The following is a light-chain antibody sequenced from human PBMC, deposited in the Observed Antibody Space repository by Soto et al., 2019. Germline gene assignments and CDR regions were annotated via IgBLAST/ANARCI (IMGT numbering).Light chain of an antibody. Sequence: DIQMTQSPSSLSASVGDRVTITCRASQSISSYLNWYQQKPGKAPNLLTFSASILRTGVPSRFSGSGSGTDFTLTISSLQPADFASYYCQQSYSTWWTFGQGTKVEIK. CDR1: QSISSY. CDR3: QQSYSTWWT. CDR2: SAS. J-gene: IGKJ1*01. V-gene: IGKV1-39*01.